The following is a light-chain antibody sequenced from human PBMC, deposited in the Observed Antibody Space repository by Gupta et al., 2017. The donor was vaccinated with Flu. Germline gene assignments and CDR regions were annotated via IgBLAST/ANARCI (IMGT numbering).Light chain of an antibody. CDR3: QQYSASLLT. CDR1: QSVRSSF. CDR2: GTS. Sequence: GTLSLSPGDSATLSFRASQSVRSSFLAWYQQKPGQAPRALIFGTSNRATGIPDRFSGSRSGADFTLTISRLEPEDFAVYYCQQYSASLLTFGQGTKVEFK. J-gene: IGKJ1*01. V-gene: IGKV3-20*01.